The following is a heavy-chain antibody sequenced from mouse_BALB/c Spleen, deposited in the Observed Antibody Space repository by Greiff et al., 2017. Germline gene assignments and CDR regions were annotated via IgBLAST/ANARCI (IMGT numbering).Heavy chain of an antibody. V-gene: IGHV1-54*01. Sequence: QVQLQQSGAELVRPGTSVKVSCKASGYAFTNYLIEWVKQRPGQGLEWIGVINPGSGGTNYNEKFKGKATLTADKSSSTAYMQLSSLTSDDSAVYFCARWGYGYDVEAMDYWGQGTSVTVSS. J-gene: IGHJ4*01. CDR1: GYAFTNYL. CDR2: INPGSGGT. CDR3: ARWGYGYDVEAMDY. D-gene: IGHD2-2*01.